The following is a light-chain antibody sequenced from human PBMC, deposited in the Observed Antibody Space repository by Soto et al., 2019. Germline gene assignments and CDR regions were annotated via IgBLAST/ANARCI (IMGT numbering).Light chain of an antibody. CDR1: SSDVGSYNL. CDR3: CSYAGSSTYV. CDR2: EGS. J-gene: IGLJ1*01. Sequence: QSVLTQPASVSGSPGHSITISCTGTSSDVGSYNLVSWYQQYPGKAPKVMIYEGSKRPSGVSNRFSGSKSGNTASLTISGLQTEDEADYYCCSYAGSSTYVFGTGTKVTVL. V-gene: IGLV2-23*01.